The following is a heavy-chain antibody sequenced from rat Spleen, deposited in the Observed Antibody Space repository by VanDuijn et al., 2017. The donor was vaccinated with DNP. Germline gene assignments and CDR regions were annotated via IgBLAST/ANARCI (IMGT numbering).Heavy chain of an antibody. J-gene: IGHJ2*01. V-gene: IGHV3-1*01. Sequence: EVQLQESGPGLVRPSQSFSLTCSVTGYSITSNYWGWIRKFPGNKMEYIGHISYSGSTNYNPSLKSRISITRDTSKNHFFLHLNSVTSEDTATYYCARWTRYFDYWGQGVMVTVSS. CDR2: ISYSGST. CDR1: GYSITSNY. D-gene: IGHD1-7*01. CDR3: ARWTRYFDY.